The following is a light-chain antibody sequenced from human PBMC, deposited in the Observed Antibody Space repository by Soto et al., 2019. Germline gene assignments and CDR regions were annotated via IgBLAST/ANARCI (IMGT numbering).Light chain of an antibody. Sequence: QSVLTQPASVSGSPGQSITISCTGTSSDVGNSNFVSWYQHHPGKAPKPMIYDGTKLSAGLSTPFSGSKSRNTASLTISRLQAEDEGGYNCCSYSERTTRVFGGGTTLTVL. CDR2: DGT. J-gene: IGLJ3*02. CDR3: CSYSERTTRV. CDR1: SSDVGNSNF. V-gene: IGLV2-23*01.